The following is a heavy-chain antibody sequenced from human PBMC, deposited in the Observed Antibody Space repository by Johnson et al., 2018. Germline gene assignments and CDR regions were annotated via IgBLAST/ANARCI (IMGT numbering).Heavy chain of an antibody. CDR3: ARDHTIAVRSTGSSSYYYYGMDV. Sequence: QVQLQESGPGLVKPSQTLSLTCAISGDSVSSNSAAWNWIRQSPSRGLEWLGRTYYRSKWYNDYAVSVKSRITINPDTSKNQFPLQLNSVTPEDTAVYYCARDHTIAVRSTGSSSYYYYGMDVWGQGTTVTVSS. J-gene: IGHJ6*02. CDR2: TYYRSKWYN. CDR1: GDSVSSNSAA. V-gene: IGHV6-1*01. D-gene: IGHD6-19*01.